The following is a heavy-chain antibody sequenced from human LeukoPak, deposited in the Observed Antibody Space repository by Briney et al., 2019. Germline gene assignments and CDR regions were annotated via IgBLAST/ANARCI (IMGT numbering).Heavy chain of an antibody. Sequence: SGGSLRLSCAASGFTFDDYGMSWVRQAPGKGLEWVSGINWNGTSTGYADSVKGRFTISRDNAKNSLYLQMSSLGAEDTALYYCARVNRRWELLLPFDYWGQGTLVTVSS. CDR2: INWNGTST. D-gene: IGHD1-26*01. CDR1: GFTFDDYG. V-gene: IGHV3-20*04. J-gene: IGHJ4*02. CDR3: ARVNRRWELLLPFDY.